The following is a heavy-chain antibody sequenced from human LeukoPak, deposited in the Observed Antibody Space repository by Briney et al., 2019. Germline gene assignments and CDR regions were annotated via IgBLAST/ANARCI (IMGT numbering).Heavy chain of an antibody. CDR2: ISTSGASS. Sequence: HPGGSLRLSCAASGFTFSSFAMSWVRQAPGEGLEWVSSISTSGASSYYADSVKGRFTISRDNSKNTLYLQLNSLRAEDTAIYYCAKDGRLYDGSGYYQLDYWGQGTLVTVSS. V-gene: IGHV3-23*01. CDR1: GFTFSSFA. J-gene: IGHJ4*02. CDR3: AKDGRLYDGSGYYQLDY. D-gene: IGHD3-22*01.